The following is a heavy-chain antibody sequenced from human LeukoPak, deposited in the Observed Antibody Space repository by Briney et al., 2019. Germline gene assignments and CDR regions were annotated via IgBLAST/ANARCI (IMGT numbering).Heavy chain of an antibody. V-gene: IGHV3-48*01. D-gene: IGHD2-15*01. CDR1: GFTFSSYS. CDR3: ARGAHIVVVVAADYMDV. J-gene: IGHJ6*03. CDR2: ISSSSSTI. Sequence: QPGGSLRLSCAASGFTFSSYSMNWVRQAPGKGLEWVSYISSSSSTIYYADSVKGRFTISRDNAKNSLYLQMNSLRAEDTAVYYCARGAHIVVVVAADYMDVWGKGTTVTVSS.